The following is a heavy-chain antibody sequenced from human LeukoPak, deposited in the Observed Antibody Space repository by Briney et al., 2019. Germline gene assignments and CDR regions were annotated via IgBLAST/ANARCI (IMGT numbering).Heavy chain of an antibody. J-gene: IGHJ3*02. Sequence: SETLSLTCTVSGGSISFYYWSWIRQPAAKGLEWIGRIYSTGSTDYNPSLKSRVTVSLDTSKNQFSLNMSSVTAAYTAVYYCARGIAAAPERSFDIWGQGTMVTVSS. D-gene: IGHD6-13*01. CDR1: GGSISFYY. V-gene: IGHV4-4*07. CDR3: ARGIAAAPERSFDI. CDR2: IYSTGST.